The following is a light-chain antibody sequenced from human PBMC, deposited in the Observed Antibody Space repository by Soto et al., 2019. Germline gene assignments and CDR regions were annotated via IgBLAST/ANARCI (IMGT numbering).Light chain of an antibody. CDR1: SSNIGNNY. CDR2: DNN. V-gene: IGLV1-51*01. CDR3: GTWDSSLRGV. Sequence: QSVLTQPTSVSAAPGQKVTISCSGSSSNIGNNYVSWYQQLPGTAPKLLIYDNNKRPSGIPDRFSGSKSGTSATLGITGLQTGDEADYYCGTWDSSLRGVFGGGTKLTVL. J-gene: IGLJ2*01.